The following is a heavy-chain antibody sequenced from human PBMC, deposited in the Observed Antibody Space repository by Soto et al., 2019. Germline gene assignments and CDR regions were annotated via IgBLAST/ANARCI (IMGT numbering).Heavy chain of an antibody. V-gene: IGHV4-39*01. CDR2: IYYSGST. CDR1: VGSSSSSSYY. CDR3: ARQRAEITIFGVVINSYGMGV. D-gene: IGHD3-3*01. Sequence: ETLSLTCTVSVGSSSSSSYYWGWILQPPGKGLEWIGSIYYSGSTYYNPSLKSRVTISVDTSKNQFSLKLSSVTAADTAVYYCARQRAEITIFGVVINSYGMGVWGQGTTVTVSS. J-gene: IGHJ6*02.